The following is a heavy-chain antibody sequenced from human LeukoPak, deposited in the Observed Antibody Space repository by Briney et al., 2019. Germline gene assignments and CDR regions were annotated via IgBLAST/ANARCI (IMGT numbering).Heavy chain of an antibody. CDR1: GFTVSTNS. D-gene: IGHD6-6*01. CDR3: TRLGIAPRDFDY. CDR2: SRDKGNRYTT. V-gene: IGHV3-72*01. J-gene: IGHJ4*02. Sequence: GGSLRLSCTVSGFTVSTNSMSWVRQTPGKGLEWVGRSRDKGNRYTTAYAASVRGRFTISRDDSKNSLYLQMNSLKIEDTAVYYCTRLGIAPRDFDYWGQGTLVTVSS.